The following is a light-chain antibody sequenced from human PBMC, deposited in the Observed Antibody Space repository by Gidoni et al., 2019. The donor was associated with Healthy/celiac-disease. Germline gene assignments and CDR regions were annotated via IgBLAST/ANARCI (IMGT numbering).Light chain of an antibody. J-gene: IGLJ2*01. Sequence: QSPLTQPASVSWSPGQSITISRTGTSRDVGCYNLVSWYQQHTVKVHKLMIYEVSKRPSGVSNRFSGSKSGNTASLTISGLQAEDEADYYCCSYAGSSTFDVVFGGGTKLTVL. V-gene: IGLV2-23*02. CDR3: CSYAGSSTFDVV. CDR1: SRDVGCYNL. CDR2: EVS.